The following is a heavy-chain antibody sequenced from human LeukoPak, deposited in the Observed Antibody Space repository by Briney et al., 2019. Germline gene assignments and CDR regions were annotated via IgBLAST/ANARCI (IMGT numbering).Heavy chain of an antibody. CDR3: AREGDYYGSGSYRELRY. D-gene: IGHD3-10*01. V-gene: IGHV3-21*01. J-gene: IGHJ4*02. CDR2: ISSSSSYI. Sequence: GGTLSLSCAASGFTFSRCSLNWVRQAQGKGREWGLYISSSSSYIYYADTVRGRVTIYRDNAKNSLYQQMNSLRAEDTAVYYCAREGDYYGSGSYRELRYWGQGTLVTISS. CDR1: GFTFSRCS.